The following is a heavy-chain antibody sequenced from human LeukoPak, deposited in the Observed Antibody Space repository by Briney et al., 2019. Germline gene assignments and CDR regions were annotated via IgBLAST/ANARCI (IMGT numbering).Heavy chain of an antibody. CDR2: INHSGST. CDR3: VRERFHGSGAPKFDF. J-gene: IGHJ4*02. Sequence: KPSETLSLTCAVYGGSFSGYYWSWIRQPPGKGLEWIGEINHSGSTNYNPSLKSRVTISVDTSKNQFSLKLSSVTAADTAVYYCVRERFHGSGAPKFDFWGQGTLVTVSS. CDR1: GGSFSGYY. V-gene: IGHV4-34*01. D-gene: IGHD3-10*01.